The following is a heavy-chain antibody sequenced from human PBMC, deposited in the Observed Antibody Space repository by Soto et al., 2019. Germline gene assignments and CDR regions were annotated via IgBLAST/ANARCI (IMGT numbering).Heavy chain of an antibody. V-gene: IGHV1-2*04. CDR1: GYSFTDYH. CDR3: ARGHSTDCSNGVCSFFYNHEMDV. Sequence: ASVKVSCKASGYSFTDYHIHWVRQAPGQGLEWLGRVNPKSGGTSTAQKFQGWVTMTRDRSISTVCMELTRLRSDDTAVYFCARGHSTDCSNGVCSFFYNHEMDVWGQGTTVTVSS. CDR2: VNPKSGGT. J-gene: IGHJ6*02. D-gene: IGHD2-8*01.